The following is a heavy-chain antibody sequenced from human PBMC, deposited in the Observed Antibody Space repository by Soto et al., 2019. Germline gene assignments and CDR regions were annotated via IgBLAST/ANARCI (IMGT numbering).Heavy chain of an antibody. V-gene: IGHV3-23*01. D-gene: IGHD2-2*01. CDR2: ISDSGGTS. J-gene: IGHJ6*03. CDR1: GFIFSNYV. CDR3: AKGDCSSTSCLKYYYYYYMDV. Sequence: GGSLRLSCAASGFIFSNYVMSWVRQAPGKGLEWVSSISDSGGTSYYADSVKGRFTISRDNSKNTLYLQMNSLRAEDTAVYYCAKGDCSSTSCLKYYYYYYMDVWGKGTTVTVSS.